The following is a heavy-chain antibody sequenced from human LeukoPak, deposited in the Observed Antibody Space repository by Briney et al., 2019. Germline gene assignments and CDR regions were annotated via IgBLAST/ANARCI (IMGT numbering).Heavy chain of an antibody. D-gene: IGHD5-12*01. CDR1: SDSISGYY. CDR2: IFYTGST. Sequence: PSETLSLTCTVSSDSISGYYWSWIRQPPGKGLEWIAYIFYTGSTNYNPSLRGRVTISIDTSKNQFSLKLSSVTAADTAMYYCARHPSGYMYFHYWGPGTLVTVSS. J-gene: IGHJ4*03. V-gene: IGHV4-59*08. CDR3: ARHPSGYMYFHY.